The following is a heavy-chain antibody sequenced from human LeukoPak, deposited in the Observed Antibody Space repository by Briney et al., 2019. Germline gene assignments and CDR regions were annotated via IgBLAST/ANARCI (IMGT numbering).Heavy chain of an antibody. J-gene: IGHJ5*02. V-gene: IGHV1-46*01. CDR1: GYTFTSDY. CDR2: VHSSGGVI. D-gene: IGHD1-26*01. Sequence: ASVKVSCKASGYTFTSDYMNWVRQAPGQGLEWMGIVHSSGGVIRYAQEFQGRVTVTRDTSTSTVYMELSRLRSEDTAVYYCAGSSHQRNWFDPWGQGTLVIVSS. CDR3: AGSSHQRNWFDP.